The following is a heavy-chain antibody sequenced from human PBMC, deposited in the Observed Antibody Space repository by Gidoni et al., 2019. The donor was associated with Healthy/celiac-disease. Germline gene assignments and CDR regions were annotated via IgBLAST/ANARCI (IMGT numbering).Heavy chain of an antibody. D-gene: IGHD5-12*01. J-gene: IGHJ6*03. Sequence: DVQLVESGGCLVKTEGSLRLSCAASGFTFMSYSMNWVRQAPGKGLEWVSSISSSSSYIYYADSVKGRFTISRDNAKNALYLQMNSLRAEDTAVYYCARVVATKRAYYYYYYMDVWGKGTTVTVSS. V-gene: IGHV3-21*01. CDR3: ARVVATKRAYYYYYYMDV. CDR2: ISSSSSYI. CDR1: GFTFMSYS.